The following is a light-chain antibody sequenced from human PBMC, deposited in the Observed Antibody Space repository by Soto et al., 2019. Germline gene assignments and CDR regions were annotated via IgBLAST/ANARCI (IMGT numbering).Light chain of an antibody. CDR3: SSFAGNNTLV. CDR2: EVS. J-gene: IGLJ2*01. CDR1: SSDVGGYNY. V-gene: IGLV2-8*01. Sequence: QSALTQPPSASGSPGQSVTISCTGTSSDVGGYNYVSWYQQHPGKAPKLMISEVSKRPSGVPDRFAGSKSGNTASLTVSGLQADDEADYYCSSFAGNNTLVFGGGTKLTVL.